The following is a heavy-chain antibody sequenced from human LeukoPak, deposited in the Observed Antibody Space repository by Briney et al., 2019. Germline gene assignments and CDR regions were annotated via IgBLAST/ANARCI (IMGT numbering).Heavy chain of an antibody. J-gene: IGHJ4*02. CDR3: ARDMDGSGSYYNY. D-gene: IGHD3-10*01. CDR1: GGSISSYY. CDR2: IYYSGST. Sequence: SETLSLTCTVSGGSISSYYWSWIRQPPGKGLEWIGYIYYSGSTNYNSSLKSRITISVDTSKNQFSLKLSSVSAADTAVYYCARDMDGSGSYYNYWGQGTLVTVSS. V-gene: IGHV4-59*01.